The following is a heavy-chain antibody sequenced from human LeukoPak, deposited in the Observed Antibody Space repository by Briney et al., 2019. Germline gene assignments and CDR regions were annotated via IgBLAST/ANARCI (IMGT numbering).Heavy chain of an antibody. D-gene: IGHD1-7*01. J-gene: IGHJ5*02. CDR2: IYYSGST. V-gene: IGHV4-31*03. CDR1: GGSISSGGYY. CDR3: ARAGTGTGPSWFDP. Sequence: PSETLSLTCTVSGGSISSGGYYWSWIRQHPGKGLEWIGYIYYSGSTYYNPSLKSRVTISVDTSKNQFSLKLSSVTAADTAVYYCARAGTGTGPSWFDPWGQGTLVTVSS.